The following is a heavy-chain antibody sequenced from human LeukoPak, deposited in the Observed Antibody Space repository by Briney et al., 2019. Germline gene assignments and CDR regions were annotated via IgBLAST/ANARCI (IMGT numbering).Heavy chain of an antibody. V-gene: IGHV3-30*18. Sequence: GGSLRLSCAGSGFTLSSYAMSWVRQAPGKGLEWVAVISYDGSNKYYADSVKGRFTISRDNSKNTLFLQMNSLRDEDTAVYYCAEGDGPDYWGQGTLVTVSS. CDR1: GFTLSSYA. D-gene: IGHD5-24*01. CDR2: ISYDGSNK. J-gene: IGHJ4*02. CDR3: AEGDGPDY.